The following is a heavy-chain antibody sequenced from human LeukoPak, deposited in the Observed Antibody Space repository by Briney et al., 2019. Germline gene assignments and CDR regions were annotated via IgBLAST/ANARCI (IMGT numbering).Heavy chain of an antibody. CDR3: AKDTTPYDRYYFDY. Sequence: GGSLRLSCAASGFTFSSFAMTWVRQAPGKGLEWVSGFDGNGPSTYYADSVKGRFTISRDNSKNTLYLQMNSLRAEDTAVYYCAKDTTPYDRYYFDYWGQGTLVTVSS. CDR1: GFTFSSFA. D-gene: IGHD2-15*01. J-gene: IGHJ4*02. V-gene: IGHV3-23*01. CDR2: FDGNGPST.